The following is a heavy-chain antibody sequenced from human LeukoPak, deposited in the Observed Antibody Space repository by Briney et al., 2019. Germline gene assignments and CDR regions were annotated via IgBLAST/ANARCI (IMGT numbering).Heavy chain of an antibody. Sequence: PSETLSLTCTVSGGSISSSSYYWGWIRQPPGKGLEWIGNIYYSGGTYYNPSLKSRVTISVDTSKNQFSLKLSYVTAADTAVYYCARRRSSGWSDYYFDYWGQGTLVTVSS. CDR2: IYYSGGT. CDR3: ARRRSSGWSDYYFDY. D-gene: IGHD6-19*01. CDR1: GGSISSSSYY. J-gene: IGHJ4*02. V-gene: IGHV4-39*01.